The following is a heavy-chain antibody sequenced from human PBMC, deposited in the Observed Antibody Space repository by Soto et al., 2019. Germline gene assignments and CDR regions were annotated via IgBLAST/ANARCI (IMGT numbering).Heavy chain of an antibody. D-gene: IGHD6-19*01. J-gene: IGHJ5*02. CDR2: ISGGGGNT. V-gene: IGHV3-23*01. Sequence: EVQLLESGGGLVQPGGSLRLSCAASGCTFSSYAMSWVRQTPGKGLERVSGISGGGGNTYYADSVTGRFTISRDNSRNTLYLQMNSLRAADTAIYYCAKDRGAGGRFSGIAVAGIPSWGQGTLVTVSS. CDR1: GCTFSSYA. CDR3: AKDRGAGGRFSGIAVAGIPS.